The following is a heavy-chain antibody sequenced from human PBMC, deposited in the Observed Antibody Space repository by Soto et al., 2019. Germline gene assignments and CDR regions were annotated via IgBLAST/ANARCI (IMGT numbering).Heavy chain of an antibody. CDR1: GFTFRSYG. Sequence: QVQLVESGGGVVQPGRSLRLSCAASGFTFRSYGMHWVRQAPGKGLEWVALISYDGSNKYYAASVKGRFTISGDNSKNSLYLQMNSRRTEDTAVYYCAKDLGHGGRGAFEIWGQGTMVTVSS. J-gene: IGHJ3*02. D-gene: IGHD7-27*01. V-gene: IGHV3-30*18. CDR3: AKDLGHGGRGAFEI. CDR2: ISYDGSNK.